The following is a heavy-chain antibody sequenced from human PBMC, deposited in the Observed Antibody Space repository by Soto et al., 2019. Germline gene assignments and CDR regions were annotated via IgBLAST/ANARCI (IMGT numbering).Heavy chain of an antibody. Sequence: QVQLVQSGAEEKKPGASVKVSCKASGYTFTSYAMHWVRQAPGQRLEWMGWINAGNGNTKCSQKFQDRVTITRDTSAXXXXXXLSSLXSXDXAVYYCARGESVVGDYWGQGTLVTVSS. V-gene: IGHV1-3*05. CDR3: ARGESVVGDY. CDR1: GYTFTSYA. J-gene: IGHJ4*02. CDR2: INAGNGNT. D-gene: IGHD2-15*01.